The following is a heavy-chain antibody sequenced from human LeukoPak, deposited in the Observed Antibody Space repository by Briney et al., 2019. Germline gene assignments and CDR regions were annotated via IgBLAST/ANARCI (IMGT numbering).Heavy chain of an antibody. V-gene: IGHV3-9*01. CDR3: AKDAFYDSSGFYPNWFDP. CDR2: ISWDGGSI. Sequence: GGSLRLSCVGSGFTFDDYAIHWVRHAPGKGLEWVSGISWDGGSIGYAESVKGRFTISRDNANNSLFLQMNSLRPEDTALYYCAKDAFYDSSGFYPNWFDPRGQGTLVTVSS. CDR1: GFTFDDYA. D-gene: IGHD3-22*01. J-gene: IGHJ5*02.